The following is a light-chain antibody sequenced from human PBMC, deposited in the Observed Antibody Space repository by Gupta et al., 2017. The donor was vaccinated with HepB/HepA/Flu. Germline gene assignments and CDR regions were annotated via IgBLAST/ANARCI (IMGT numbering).Light chain of an antibody. Sequence: QSALPPPRSVSGSPGPSVNISCTGTSSDVGGYNYVSWYQQHPGKAPKLMIYDVSKRPSGVPDRFSCSKSGNTASLTISVLQAEDEADYYCFSYAGSYTLVFGGGTKLTVL. CDR2: DVS. CDR3: FSYAGSYTLV. J-gene: IGLJ2*01. V-gene: IGLV2-11*01. CDR1: SSDVGGYNY.